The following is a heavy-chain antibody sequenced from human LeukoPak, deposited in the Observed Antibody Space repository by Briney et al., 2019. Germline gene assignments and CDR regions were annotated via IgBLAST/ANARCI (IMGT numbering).Heavy chain of an antibody. D-gene: IGHD3-22*01. V-gene: IGHV3-23*01. CDR2: ISGSGGST. J-gene: IGHJ4*02. CDR1: GFTFSSYA. Sequence: GGSLRLSCAASGFTFSSYAMSWVRQAPGKGLEWVSAISGSGGSTYYADSVKGRFTISRDNSKNTLYLQMNSLRAEDTAVYYCAKDPHYYDSSGSSGWGQGTLVTVSS. CDR3: AKDPHYYDSSGSSG.